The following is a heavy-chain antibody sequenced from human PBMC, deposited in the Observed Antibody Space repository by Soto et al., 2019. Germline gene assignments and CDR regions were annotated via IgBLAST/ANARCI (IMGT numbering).Heavy chain of an antibody. J-gene: IGHJ6*02. Sequence: EVQLVESVGGLVQPGGALRLSCAASGFIFSNYWMHWVRQAPGKGLVWVSRITTDGSSTTYADSVKGRFTISRDNAKNTLYLQMNSLRDEDTAVYYCASGPSYYDGIDVWGQGTTVTVSS. CDR2: ITTDGSST. V-gene: IGHV3-74*01. CDR1: GFIFSNYW. CDR3: ASGPSYYDGIDV.